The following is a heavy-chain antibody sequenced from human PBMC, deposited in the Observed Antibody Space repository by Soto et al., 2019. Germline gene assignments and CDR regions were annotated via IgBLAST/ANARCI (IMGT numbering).Heavy chain of an antibody. D-gene: IGHD2-15*01. CDR1: GYTFTTYG. V-gene: IGHV1-18*01. J-gene: IGHJ6*02. CDR3: ARSRLPYYYGLDV. Sequence: GASVKVSCKASGYTFTTYGITWLRQAPGQGPEWIGWISTYNGDTNYAQKLQGRVTMTTDTSTGTAYMELRTLRSDDTAVYYCARSRLPYYYGLDVWGQGTTVTVSS. CDR2: ISTYNGDT.